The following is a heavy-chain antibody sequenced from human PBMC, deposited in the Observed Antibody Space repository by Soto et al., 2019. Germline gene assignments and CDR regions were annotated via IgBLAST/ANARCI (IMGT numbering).Heavy chain of an antibody. CDR1: GYTFTSYD. J-gene: IGHJ3*02. CDR3: ARAQYNWNDGDVFDI. V-gene: IGHV1-8*01. Sequence: ASVKVSCKASGYTFTSYDINWVRQATGQGLEWMGWMNPNSGNTGYAQKFQGRVTMTRNTSISTAYMELSSLRSEDTAVYYCARAQYNWNDGDVFDIWGQGTIVTVSS. D-gene: IGHD1-20*01. CDR2: MNPNSGNT.